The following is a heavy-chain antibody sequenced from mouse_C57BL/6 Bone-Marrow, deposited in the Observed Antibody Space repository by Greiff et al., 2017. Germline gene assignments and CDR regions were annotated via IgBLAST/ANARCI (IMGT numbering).Heavy chain of an antibody. CDR1: GYTFTSYG. V-gene: IGHV1-81*01. CDR3: ARRLGRGGFDY. CDR2: IYPRSGNT. Sequence: QVHVKQSGAELARPGASVKLSCKASGYTFTSYGISWVKQRTGQGLEWIGEIYPRSGNTYYNEKFKGKATLTADKSSSTAYMELRSLTSEDSAVDFCARRLGRGGFDYWGQGTTLTVSS. D-gene: IGHD4-1*01. J-gene: IGHJ2*01.